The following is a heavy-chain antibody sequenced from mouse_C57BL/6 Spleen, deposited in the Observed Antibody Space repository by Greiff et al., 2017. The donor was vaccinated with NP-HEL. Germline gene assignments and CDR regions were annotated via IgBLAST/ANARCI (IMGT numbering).Heavy chain of an antibody. Sequence: QVQLQQPGAELVMPGASVKLSCKASGYTFTSYWMHWVKQRPGQGLEWIGEIDPSDSYTNYNQKFKGKSTLTVDKSSSTAYMQLSSLTSEESAVYSCAGADGYRAYWGQGTLVTVSA. CDR2: IDPSDSYT. CDR1: GYTFTSYW. CDR3: AGADGYRAY. J-gene: IGHJ3*01. V-gene: IGHV1-69*01. D-gene: IGHD2-3*01.